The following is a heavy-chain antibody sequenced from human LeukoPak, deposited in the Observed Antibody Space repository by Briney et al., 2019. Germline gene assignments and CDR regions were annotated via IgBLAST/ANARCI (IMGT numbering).Heavy chain of an antibody. D-gene: IGHD6-19*01. V-gene: IGHV3-23*01. CDR3: ARDAGSSGGFDP. J-gene: IGHJ5*02. CDR2: ISGSGGST. CDR1: GFTFSSYA. Sequence: GGSLRLSCAASGFTFSSYAMSWVRQAPGKGLEWVSAISGSGGSTYYADSVKGRFTISRDNSKNTLYLQMNSLRSEDTAVYYCARDAGSSGGFDPWGQGTLVTVSS.